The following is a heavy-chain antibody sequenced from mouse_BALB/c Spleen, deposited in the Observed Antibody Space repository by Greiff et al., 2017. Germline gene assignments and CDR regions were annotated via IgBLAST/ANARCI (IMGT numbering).Heavy chain of an antibody. CDR2: ISSGGSYT. CDR1: GFTFSSYA. J-gene: IGHJ1*01. Sequence: EVQVVESGGGLVKPGGSLKLSCAASGFTFSSYAMSWVRQSPEKRLEWVAEISSGGSYTYYPDTVTGRFTISRDNAKNTLYLEMSSLRSEDTAMYYCARDDYYGSSRYFDVWGAGTTVTVSS. V-gene: IGHV5-9-4*01. D-gene: IGHD1-1*01. CDR3: ARDDYYGSSRYFDV.